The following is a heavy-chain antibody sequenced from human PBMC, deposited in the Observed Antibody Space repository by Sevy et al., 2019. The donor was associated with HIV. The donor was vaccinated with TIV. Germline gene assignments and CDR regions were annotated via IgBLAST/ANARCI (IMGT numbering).Heavy chain of an antibody. CDR2: INHSGST. CDR1: SGSFSGYY. V-gene: IGHV4-34*01. CDR3: ARGLRDYGDSLRIPGY. Sequence: SETLSLTCAVYSGSFSGYYWSWIRQPPGKGLEWIGEINHSGSTNYNPSLKSRVTISVDTSKNQFSLKLSSVTAADTAVYYCARGLRDYGDSLRIPGYWGQGTLVTVSS. J-gene: IGHJ4*02. D-gene: IGHD4-17*01.